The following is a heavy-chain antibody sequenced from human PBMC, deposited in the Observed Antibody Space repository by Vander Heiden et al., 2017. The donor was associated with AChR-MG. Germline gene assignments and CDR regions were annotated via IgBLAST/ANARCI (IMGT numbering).Heavy chain of an antibody. Sequence: EVQLLESGGGLVQPGGSLRLSCAASGFTFSSYAMSWLRQAPEKGLEWVSAISGSGGSTYYADSVKGRFTISRDNSKNTLYLQMNSLRAEDTAVYYCAKDLCSSTSCYLLYYYYGMDVWGQGTTVTVSS. J-gene: IGHJ6*02. D-gene: IGHD2-2*01. CDR2: ISGSGGST. V-gene: IGHV3-23*01. CDR1: GFTFSSYA. CDR3: AKDLCSSTSCYLLYYYYGMDV.